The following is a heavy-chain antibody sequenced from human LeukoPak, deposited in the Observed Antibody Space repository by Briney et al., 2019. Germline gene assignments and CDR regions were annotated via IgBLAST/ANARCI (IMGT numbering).Heavy chain of an antibody. CDR1: GFTFSDYY. Sequence: GGSLRLSCAASGFTFSDYYMSWIRQAPGKGLEWVSYISSSGSTIYYADSVKGRFTISRDNAKNSLYLQMNSLRAEDTAVYYCARDYKTYYDFWSGRGGFDPWGQGTLVTVSS. V-gene: IGHV3-11*01. CDR3: ARDYKTYYDFWSGRGGFDP. J-gene: IGHJ5*02. D-gene: IGHD3-3*01. CDR2: ISSSGSTI.